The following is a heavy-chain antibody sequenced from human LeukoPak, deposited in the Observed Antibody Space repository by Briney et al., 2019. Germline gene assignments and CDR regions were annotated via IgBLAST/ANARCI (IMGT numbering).Heavy chain of an antibody. CDR1: GFTFSSYS. CDR2: ISSSSSYI. J-gene: IGHJ3*02. Sequence: GGSLRLSCAASGFTFSSYSMNWVRQAPGKGLEWVSSISSSSSYIYYADSVKGRFTISRDNAKNSLYLQMNSLRAEDTAVYYCAREGYGDYVVAFDIWGQGTMVTVSS. CDR3: AREGYGDYVVAFDI. V-gene: IGHV3-21*01. D-gene: IGHD4-17*01.